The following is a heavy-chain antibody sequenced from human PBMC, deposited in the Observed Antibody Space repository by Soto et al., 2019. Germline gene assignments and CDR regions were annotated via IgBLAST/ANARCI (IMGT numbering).Heavy chain of an antibody. V-gene: IGHV3-30-3*01. J-gene: IGHJ4*02. CDR2: ISYDGSNK. D-gene: IGHD6-19*01. CDR3: ARDGNEYSSGWVGY. Sequence: QVQLVESGGGVVQPGRSLRLSCAASGFTFSSYAMHWVRQAPGKGLEWVAIISYDGSNKYYADSVKGRFTISRDNSKNPLYLQMNSLRAEDTAVYYCARDGNEYSSGWVGYWGQGTRVTVSS. CDR1: GFTFSSYA.